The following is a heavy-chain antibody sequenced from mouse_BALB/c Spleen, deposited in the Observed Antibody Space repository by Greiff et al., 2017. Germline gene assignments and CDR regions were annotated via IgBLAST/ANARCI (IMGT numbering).Heavy chain of an antibody. CDR2: IDTSDSYT. V-gene: IGHV1-69*01. J-gene: IGHJ2*01. CDR1: GFTFNDYW. Sequence: QVQLQQPGAELVMPGASVKLSCKASGFTFNDYWMHWVKQRPEQGLEWIGAIDTSDSYTSYNQKFKGKATLTGDASSNTAYLQLSSLTSEDSAVYFCARSTLAVGHRGQGTTLTGSS. D-gene: IGHD5-1*01. CDR3: ARSTLAVGH.